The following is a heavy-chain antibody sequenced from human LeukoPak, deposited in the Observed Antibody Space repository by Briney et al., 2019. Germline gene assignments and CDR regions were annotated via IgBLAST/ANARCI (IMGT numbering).Heavy chain of an antibody. D-gene: IGHD3-3*01. Sequence: SETLSLTCAVYGGSFSGYYWSWIRQPPGKGLEWIGEINHSGSTNYNPSLKSRVTISVDTSKSQFSLKLSSVTAADTAVYYCARSRHYDFWSGYLYYYGMDVWGQGTTVTVSS. CDR3: ARSRHYDFWSGYLYYYGMDV. CDR2: INHSGST. CDR1: GGSFSGYY. V-gene: IGHV4-34*01. J-gene: IGHJ6*02.